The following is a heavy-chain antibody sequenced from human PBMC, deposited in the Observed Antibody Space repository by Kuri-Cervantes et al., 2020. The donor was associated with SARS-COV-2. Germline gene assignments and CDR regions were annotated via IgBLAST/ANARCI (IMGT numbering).Heavy chain of an antibody. V-gene: IGHV1-18*01. D-gene: IGHD3-10*01. CDR3: ARGLSGASLNRGVIPSDAFDI. CDR1: GGTFSSYA. CDR2: ISGYNGNT. J-gene: IGHJ3*02. Sequence: ASVKVSCKASGGTFSSYAISWVRQAPGQGLEWMGWISGYNGNTKYAQKLQGRVTITRDTSASTAYMELSSLRSEDTAVYYCARGLSGASLNRGVIPSDAFDIWGQGTMVTVSS.